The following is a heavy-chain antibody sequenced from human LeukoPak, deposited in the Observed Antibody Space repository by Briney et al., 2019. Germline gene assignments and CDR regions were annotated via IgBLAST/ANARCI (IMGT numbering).Heavy chain of an antibody. D-gene: IGHD3-10*01. CDR1: GDSVSNNGGA. J-gene: IGHJ3*01. CDR3: ASGYALHF. V-gene: IGHV6-1*01. Sequence: SPTLSLTCAISGDSVSNNGGAWNWIRQSPSRGLEWLGRTYYRSNWNNDYATSVKSRIVINADTSKNQFSLQLNSVTPEDTAVYYCASGYALHFWGQGTMVTVSS. CDR2: TYYRSNWNN.